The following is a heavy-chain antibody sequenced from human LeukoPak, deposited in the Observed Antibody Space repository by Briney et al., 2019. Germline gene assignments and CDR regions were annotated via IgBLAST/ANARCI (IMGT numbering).Heavy chain of an antibody. J-gene: IGHJ3*01. D-gene: IGHD2-15*01. CDR3: ARDGWWDPNRHAFDV. Sequence: ASVKVSCKASGYIFTRYGISWVRHAPGQGLEWMGWINTDTGYANYAQNLQDRVTMTKDTSTKTVYMEVRSLRFDDTAVYFCARDGWWDPNRHAFDVWGQGTEVIVSS. CDR2: INTDTGYA. V-gene: IGHV1-18*01. CDR1: GYIFTRYG.